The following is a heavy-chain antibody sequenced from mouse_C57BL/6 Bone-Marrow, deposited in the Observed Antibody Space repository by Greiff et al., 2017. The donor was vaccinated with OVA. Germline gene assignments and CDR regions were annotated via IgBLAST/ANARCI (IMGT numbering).Heavy chain of an antibody. V-gene: IGHV5-15*01. CDR3: ARPTYDGYYNWYFDV. CDR1: GFTFSDYG. D-gene: IGHD2-3*01. Sequence: EVMLVESGGGLVQPGGSLKLSCAASGFTFSDYGMAWVRQAPRKGPEWVAFISNLVYSIYYADTVTGRFTISRENAKNTLYLEMSSLRSEDTAMYYCARPTYDGYYNWYFDVWGTGTTVTVSS. CDR2: ISNLVYSI. J-gene: IGHJ1*03.